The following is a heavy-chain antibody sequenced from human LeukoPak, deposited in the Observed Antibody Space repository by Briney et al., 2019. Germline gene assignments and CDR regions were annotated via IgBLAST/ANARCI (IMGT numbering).Heavy chain of an antibody. J-gene: IGHJ5*02. V-gene: IGHV4-39*02. CDR3: ARGYCSGGSCHNWFDP. D-gene: IGHD2-15*01. Sequence: SETLSLTCTVSGGSISSSSYYWGWISQPPGKGLEWIGCIYYSGSTYYNLSLKSRVTISVDTSKNQYSLKLSSVTAADTAVYYCARGYCSGGSCHNWFDPWGQGTLVTVSS. CDR1: GGSISSSSYY. CDR2: IYYSGST.